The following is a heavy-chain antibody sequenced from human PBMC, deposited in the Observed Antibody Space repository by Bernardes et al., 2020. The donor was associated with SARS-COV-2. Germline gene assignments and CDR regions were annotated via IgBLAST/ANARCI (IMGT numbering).Heavy chain of an antibody. CDR3: ARQGLHPLGYSYGFDV. CDR1: GGPISSSDYY. V-gene: IGHV4-39*01. CDR2: IFYSGNT. D-gene: IGHD5-18*01. J-gene: IGHJ6*02. Sequence: SETLSLTCTVSGGPISSSDYYWGWIRQPPGKGLEWIGLIFYSGNTYYNPSLKSRVTISVDTLKNQFSLKLNSVTDAATAVYFCARQGLHPLGYSYGFDVWVRGTTVTVS.